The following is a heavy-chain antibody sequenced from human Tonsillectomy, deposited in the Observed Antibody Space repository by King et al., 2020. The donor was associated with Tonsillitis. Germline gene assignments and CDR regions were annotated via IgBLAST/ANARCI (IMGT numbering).Heavy chain of an antibody. D-gene: IGHD5-12*01. J-gene: IGHJ4*02. V-gene: IGHV3-30*18. Sequence: VQLVESGGGVVQSGRSLRLSCEASEFSVSNFGMHWVRQAPGKGLEWVALISYDGSNKYYADSVKGRFTISRDNSKNTLYLQMNSLRTEDTAVYYCAKDSGYDRYFDYWGQGTLVTVSS. CDR2: ISYDGSNK. CDR3: AKDSGYDRYFDY. CDR1: EFSVSNFG.